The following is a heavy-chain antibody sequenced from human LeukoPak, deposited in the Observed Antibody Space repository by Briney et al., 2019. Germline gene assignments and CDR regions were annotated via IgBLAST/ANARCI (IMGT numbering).Heavy chain of an antibody. D-gene: IGHD7-27*01. V-gene: IGHV4-39*01. Sequence: PSETLSLTCTVSGGSISSSSYYWGWIRQPPGKGLEWIGSIYYSGSTYYNPSLKSRVTIPVDTSKNQFSLKLSSVTAADTAVYYCASNANWGSRGYYYYYMDVWGKGTTVTVSS. CDR1: GGSISSSSYY. CDR2: IYYSGST. J-gene: IGHJ6*03. CDR3: ASNANWGSRGYYYYYMDV.